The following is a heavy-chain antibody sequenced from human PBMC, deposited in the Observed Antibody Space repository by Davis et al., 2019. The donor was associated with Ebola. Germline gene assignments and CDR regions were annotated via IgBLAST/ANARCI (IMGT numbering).Heavy chain of an antibody. J-gene: IGHJ4*02. CDR2: INHSGST. Sequence: MPGGSLRLSCAVYGGSFSGYYWSWIRQPPGKRLEWIGEINHSGSTNYNPSLKSRVTISVDTSKNQFSLKLSSVTAADTAVYYCARGRWFDYWGQGTLVTVSS. CDR3: ARGRWFDY. CDR1: GGSFSGYY. D-gene: IGHD6-13*01. V-gene: IGHV4-34*01.